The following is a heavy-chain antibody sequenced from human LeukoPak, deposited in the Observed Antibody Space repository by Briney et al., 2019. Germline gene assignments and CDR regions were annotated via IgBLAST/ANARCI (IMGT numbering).Heavy chain of an antibody. Sequence: PSETLSLTCTVSDGSISSYYWCWIRQPPGKGLEWIGYIYYSGSTNYNPSLKSRVTISVDTSKNQFSLKLSSVTAADTAVYYCARLAPSGSYYNHGYYFDYWGQGTLVTVSS. CDR2: IYYSGST. D-gene: IGHD3-10*01. CDR3: ARLAPSGSYYNHGYYFDY. V-gene: IGHV4-59*08. CDR1: DGSISSYY. J-gene: IGHJ4*02.